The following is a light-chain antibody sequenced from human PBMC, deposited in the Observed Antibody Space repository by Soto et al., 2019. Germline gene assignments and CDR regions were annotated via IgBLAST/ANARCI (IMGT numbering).Light chain of an antibody. V-gene: IGLV2-14*01. J-gene: IGLJ2*01. Sequence: QSVLTQPPSVSAAPGQKVTISCSGSSSNIGNNYVSWYQHLPGTAPKLLIYEVSNRPSGVSNRFSGSKSGNTASLTIYGLQAEDEADYYCSSYTNSGSVFGGGTKLTVL. CDR1: SSNIGNNY. CDR3: SSYTNSGSV. CDR2: EVS.